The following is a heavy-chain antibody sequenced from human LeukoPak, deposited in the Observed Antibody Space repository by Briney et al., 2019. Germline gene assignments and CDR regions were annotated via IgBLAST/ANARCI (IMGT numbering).Heavy chain of an antibody. CDR3: ARHIYSGAWYYFDY. Sequence: PSETPSLTCTVSGGSIRSYYWSWIRQPPGKGLEWIGYIDYSGSPNYNPSFKSRVTISGDTSKNQFSLNLSSVTAADTAVYYCARHIYSGAWYYFDYWGQGTLVTVSS. CDR2: IDYSGSP. D-gene: IGHD6-19*01. J-gene: IGHJ4*02. V-gene: IGHV4-59*08. CDR1: GGSIRSYY.